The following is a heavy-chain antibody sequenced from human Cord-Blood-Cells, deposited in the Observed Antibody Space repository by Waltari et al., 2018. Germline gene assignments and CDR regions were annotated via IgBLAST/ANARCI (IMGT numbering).Heavy chain of an antibody. D-gene: IGHD6-13*01. V-gene: IGHV1-3*04. Sequence: QVQLVQSGAEVKKPGASVKVSCKASGYTFTSYAMHWVRQAPGQRLEWMGWINTGNGNTKNSQKFQGRVTITRDTSASTAYMELSSLRSEDTAVYYCARMGGGSSSWNWNYYYGMDVWGQGTTVTVSS. CDR2: INTGNGNT. CDR1: GYTFTSYA. CDR3: ARMGGGSSSWNWNYYYGMDV. J-gene: IGHJ6*02.